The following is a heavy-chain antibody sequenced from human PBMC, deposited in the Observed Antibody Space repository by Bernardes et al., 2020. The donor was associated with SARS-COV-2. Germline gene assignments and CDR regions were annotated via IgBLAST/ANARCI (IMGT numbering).Heavy chain of an antibody. CDR3: GRNIGGSTYGYWGN. CDR1: GFTFSSSW. Sequence: GGSLRLSCAASGFTFSSSWMHWVRQAPGKGLVWVARVSGDGGNTGYADSVKGRFSISRDNAKNTLYLQMNSLRADDTAVYYCGRNIGGSTYGYWGNWRQGTLVTVSS. V-gene: IGHV3-74*01. J-gene: IGHJ4*02. CDR2: VSGDGGNT. D-gene: IGHD5-18*01.